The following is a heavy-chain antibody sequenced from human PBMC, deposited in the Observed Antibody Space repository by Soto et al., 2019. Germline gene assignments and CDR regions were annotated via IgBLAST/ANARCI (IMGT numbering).Heavy chain of an antibody. V-gene: IGHV3-11*01. J-gene: IGHJ4*02. Sequence: QVQLVESGGGLVKPGGSLRLNCAASGFTFSDYYMSWIRQAPGKGLEWVSYITGSGTTIYYADSVKGRFTISRDNAHKSMYLQMNSLIGEDTAVYYCVRDQSSAYDGPFDYWGQGTLVTVSS. D-gene: IGHD3-22*01. CDR2: ITGSGTTI. CDR3: VRDQSSAYDGPFDY. CDR1: GFTFSDYY.